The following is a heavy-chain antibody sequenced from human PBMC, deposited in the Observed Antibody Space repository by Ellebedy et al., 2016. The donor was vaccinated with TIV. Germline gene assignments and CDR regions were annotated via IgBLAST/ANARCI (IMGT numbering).Heavy chain of an antibody. D-gene: IGHD3-10*01. CDR3: VRESLRGHVEY. CDR1: GGSISSSTSITSDSSF. J-gene: IGHJ4*02. Sequence: MPSETLSLTCTVSGGSISSSTSITSDSSFWGWIRQSPGKGLEWIGSMFYSGSTNYNPSLKSRVSISIDPSRNQFSLRLNSVTAADTAVYYCVRESLRGHVEYWGQGTLVTVSS. CDR2: MFYSGST. V-gene: IGHV4-39*07.